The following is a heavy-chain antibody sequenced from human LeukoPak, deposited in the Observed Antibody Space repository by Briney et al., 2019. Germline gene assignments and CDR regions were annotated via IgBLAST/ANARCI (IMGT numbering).Heavy chain of an antibody. D-gene: IGHD1-1*01. CDR3: ASTSGPKGY. J-gene: IGHJ4*02. Sequence: GGSLRLSCAASGFTFSSYEMNWVRQAPGKGLEWVSYISSSGSTIYYADSVKGRFTISRDNAKNSLYLQMNSLRAEDTAVFYCASTSGPKGYWGQGTLVTVSS. CDR1: GFTFSSYE. V-gene: IGHV3-48*03. CDR2: ISSSGSTI.